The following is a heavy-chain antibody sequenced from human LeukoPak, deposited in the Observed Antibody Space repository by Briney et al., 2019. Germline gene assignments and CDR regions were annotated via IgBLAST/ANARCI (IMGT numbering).Heavy chain of an antibody. CDR2: INPNTGDT. J-gene: IGHJ4*02. Sequence: ASVKVSCKASGFTFNAYYIHWVRQAPGQGLEWMGWINPNTGDTNFAQKFQGRVTMTRDTSISTAYMELSRLRSDDTAVYYCARDGGSWSFFDYWGQGTLVTVSS. CDR1: GFTFNAYY. D-gene: IGHD2-15*01. CDR3: ARDGGSWSFFDY. V-gene: IGHV1-2*02.